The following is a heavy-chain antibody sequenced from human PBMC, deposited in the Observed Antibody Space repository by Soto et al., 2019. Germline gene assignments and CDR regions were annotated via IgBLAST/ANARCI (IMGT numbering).Heavy chain of an antibody. CDR3: ARLTLAHDSSGYHSLDY. V-gene: IGHV5-10-1*01. CDR2: IDPTDSYT. D-gene: IGHD3-22*01. J-gene: IGHJ4*02. CDR1: GYSFTTYW. Sequence: GESLKISCEASGYSFTTYWISWVRQMPGKGLECMGRIDPTDSYTDYGPSFEGHVTMSVDRSINTAYLEWSSLKASDSAMYYCARLTLAHDSSGYHSLDYWGLGTLVTVSS.